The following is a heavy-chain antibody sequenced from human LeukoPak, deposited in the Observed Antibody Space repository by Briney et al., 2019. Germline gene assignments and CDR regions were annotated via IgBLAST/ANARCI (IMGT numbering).Heavy chain of an antibody. Sequence: WASVKVSCKASGYSFTGHYIHWVRQAPGQGLEWMGWLNPNSGGTNYAQKFQGRVTMTRDTSISTAYMELSRLRSDDTAVYYCARGHGSCSGGSCYSLFAFDIWGQGTMVTVSS. D-gene: IGHD2-15*01. CDR3: ARGHGSCSGGSCYSLFAFDI. CDR2: LNPNSGGT. V-gene: IGHV1-2*02. CDR1: GYSFTGHY. J-gene: IGHJ3*02.